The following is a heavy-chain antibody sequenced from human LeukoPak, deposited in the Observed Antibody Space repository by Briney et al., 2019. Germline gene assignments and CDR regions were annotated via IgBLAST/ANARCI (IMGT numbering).Heavy chain of an antibody. Sequence: PSQTLSLTCTVSGGSISSGGYYWSWIRQPAGKGLEWIGRIYTSGSTNYNPSLKSRVTMSVDTSKNQFSLKLSSVTAADTAVYYCARGPSPIDYWGQGTLVTVSS. V-gene: IGHV4-61*02. CDR2: IYTSGST. J-gene: IGHJ4*02. CDR3: ARGPSPIDY. CDR1: GGSISSGGYY.